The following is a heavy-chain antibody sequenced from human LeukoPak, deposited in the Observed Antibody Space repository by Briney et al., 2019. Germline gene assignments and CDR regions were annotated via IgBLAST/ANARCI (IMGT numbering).Heavy chain of an antibody. D-gene: IGHD4-17*01. J-gene: IGHJ3*02. CDR2: IKQDGSEK. CDR1: GFTFSSYA. V-gene: IGHV3-7*01. CDR3: AREGDNGDYADAFDI. Sequence: GGSLRLSCAASGFTFSSYAMSWVRQAPGKGLEWAANIKQDGSEKYYVDSVKGRFTISRDNAKNSLYLQMNSLRAEDTAVYYSAREGDNGDYADAFDIWGQGTMVTVSS.